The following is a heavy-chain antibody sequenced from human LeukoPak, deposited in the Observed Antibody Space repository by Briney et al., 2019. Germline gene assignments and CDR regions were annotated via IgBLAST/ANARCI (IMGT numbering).Heavy chain of an antibody. CDR3: AKLTGGPNAQDGFDT. V-gene: IGHV3-23*01. CDR2: IGATGYST. Sequence: GGSLRLSCAASGFTLSDYAMTWVRQAPGKGLEWVSAIGATGYSTYYADSVKGRFTVSRDNSKNTLYLQVNVLRADDTAVYFCAKLTGGPNAQDGFDTWGQGTMVTVSS. J-gene: IGHJ3*02. CDR1: GFTLSDYA. D-gene: IGHD2-15*01.